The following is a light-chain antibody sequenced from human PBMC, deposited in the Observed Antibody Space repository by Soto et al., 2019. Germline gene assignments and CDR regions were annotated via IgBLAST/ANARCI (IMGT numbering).Light chain of an antibody. CDR1: QDIRGA. Sequence: AIKSTQAPSSPSTHVGVIVTNTCRPRQDIRGALAWYQQKPGKPPKLVIFDVASLQSGVPSRFSGSGSGTDFTLTISSLQPEDFATYYCQQFNTYPITFGQGTRLEIK. CDR3: QQFNTYPIT. CDR2: DVA. J-gene: IGKJ5*01. V-gene: IGKV1-13*02.